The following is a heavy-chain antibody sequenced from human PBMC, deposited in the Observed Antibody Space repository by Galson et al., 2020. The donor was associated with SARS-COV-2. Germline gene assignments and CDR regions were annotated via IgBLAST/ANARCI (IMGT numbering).Heavy chain of an antibody. CDR1: GYTLTELS. D-gene: IGHD2-2*01. Sequence: GESLKISCKVSGYTLTELSMHWVRQAPGNGLEWMGGFDPEDGETIYAQKFQGRVTMTEDTSTDTAYMELSSLRSEDTAVYYCATTHPYQLLFGGWFDPWGQGTLVTVSS. CDR2: FDPEDGET. V-gene: IGHV1-24*01. J-gene: IGHJ5*02. CDR3: ATTHPYQLLFGGWFDP.